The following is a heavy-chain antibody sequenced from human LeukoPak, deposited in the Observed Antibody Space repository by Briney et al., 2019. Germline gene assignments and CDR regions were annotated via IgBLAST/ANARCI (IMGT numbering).Heavy chain of an antibody. Sequence: ASVKVSCKASGYTFNSYGISWVRQAPGQGLEWVGWISAYNGNTNYAQKLQGRVTMTTDTSTSTAYMELRSLRSDDTAVYYCARDQSDIVATSFDYWGQGTLVTVSS. CDR1: GYTFNSYG. J-gene: IGHJ4*02. CDR3: ARDQSDIVATSFDY. CDR2: ISAYNGNT. V-gene: IGHV1-18*01. D-gene: IGHD5-12*01.